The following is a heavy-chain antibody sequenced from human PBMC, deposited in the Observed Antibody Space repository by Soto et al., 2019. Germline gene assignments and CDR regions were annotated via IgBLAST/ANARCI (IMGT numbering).Heavy chain of an antibody. J-gene: IGHJ6*02. CDR2: TYYRSKWYT. Sequence: QTLSLTCAISGDSFSSNSAGWNWIRQSPSRGLEWLGRTYYRSKWYTDYALSVKSRITISPDTSKNQFSLQLNSVTSEDTAVYFCARDLSGVDVWGPGTTVTVSS. CDR1: GDSFSSNSAG. CDR3: ARDLSGVDV. V-gene: IGHV6-1*01.